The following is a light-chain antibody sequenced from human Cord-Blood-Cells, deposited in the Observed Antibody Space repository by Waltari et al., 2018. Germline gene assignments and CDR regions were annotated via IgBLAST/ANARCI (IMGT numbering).Light chain of an antibody. V-gene: IGLV2-23*01. CDR2: EGS. CDR3: CSYAGSSTWV. Sequence: QSALTQPASVSGSPGQSITISCTGTSSDVGSYNLVSWYQQHPGKDPKLMIYEGSQRPSGVSNRFSGSKSGNTASLTISGLQAEDEADYYCCSYAGSSTWVFGGGTKLTVL. CDR1: SSDVGSYNL. J-gene: IGLJ3*02.